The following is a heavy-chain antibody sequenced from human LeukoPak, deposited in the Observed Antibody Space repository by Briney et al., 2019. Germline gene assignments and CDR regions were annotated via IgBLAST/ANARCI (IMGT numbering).Heavy chain of an antibody. CDR1: GGSISSSSSY. J-gene: IGHJ3*02. V-gene: IGHV4-39*01. CDR3: ARLTVVSLGDAFDI. D-gene: IGHD3-22*01. CDR2: IYYSGST. Sequence: PSETLSLTCTVSGGSISSSSSYWGWIRQPPGKGLEWIGNIYYSGSTYYNPSVKSRVTISVDTSKNQFSLRLSSVTAADTAVYFCARLTVVSLGDAFDIWGHGTMVTVSS.